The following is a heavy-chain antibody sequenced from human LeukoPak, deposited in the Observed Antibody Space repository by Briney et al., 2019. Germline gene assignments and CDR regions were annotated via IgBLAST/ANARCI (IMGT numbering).Heavy chain of an antibody. CDR3: ARAITIFGVDAYGGYYYYYMDV. Sequence: PGGSLRLSCAASGFTFSSYWRHWVRQAPGKGLVWVSRINSDGSSTSYADSVKGRFTISRDNAKNTLYLQMNSLRAEDTAVYYCARAITIFGVDAYGGYYYYYMDVWGKGTTVTVSS. CDR2: INSDGSST. D-gene: IGHD3-3*01. V-gene: IGHV3-74*01. J-gene: IGHJ6*03. CDR1: GFTFSSYW.